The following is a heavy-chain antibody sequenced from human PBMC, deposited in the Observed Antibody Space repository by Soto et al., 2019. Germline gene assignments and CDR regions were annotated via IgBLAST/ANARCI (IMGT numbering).Heavy chain of an antibody. CDR2: IIPNHGKA. D-gene: IGHD4-17*01. CDR3: ATYRASSTEAYFHY. V-gene: IGHV1-69*02. Sequence: QVQLVQSGAEVKKPGSSVKVSCKASGGTFSSYTISWVRQAPGQGLEWMGRIIPNHGKANYGQEVQGRVTISADKSMSTAYMELSSLRSEDTAVYYCATYRASSTEAYFHYWGQGTLVTVSS. J-gene: IGHJ4*02. CDR1: GGTFSSYT.